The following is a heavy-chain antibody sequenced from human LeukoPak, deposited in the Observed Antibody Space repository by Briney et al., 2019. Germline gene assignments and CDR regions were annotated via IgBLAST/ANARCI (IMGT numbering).Heavy chain of an antibody. J-gene: IGHJ4*02. D-gene: IGHD3-10*01. V-gene: IGHV4-34*01. CDR2: ISHSGST. CDR3: ARGGEYYFGSVSYYPFDY. CDR1: GGSFSGYY. Sequence: SETLSLTCAVYGGSFSGYYWSWIRQPPGKGLEWIGEISHSGSTNYSPSLKSRVTMSVDTSKNQFSLKLSSVTAADTAVYYCARGGEYYFGSVSYYPFDYWGQGTLVTVSS.